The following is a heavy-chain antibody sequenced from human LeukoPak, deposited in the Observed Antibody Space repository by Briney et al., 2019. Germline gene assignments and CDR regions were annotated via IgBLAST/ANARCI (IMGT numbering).Heavy chain of an antibody. D-gene: IGHD6-19*01. CDR1: GFTFSSYS. CDR3: ARDRTLAVAGTEDY. CDR2: ISSSSSYV. V-gene: IGHV3-21*01. Sequence: PGGSLRLSCAASGFTFSSYSMNWVRQAPGKGLEWVSSISSSSSYVYYADSVKGRFTISRDNAKNSLYLQMSSLRAEDTAVYYCARDRTLAVAGTEDYWGQGTLVTVSS. J-gene: IGHJ4*02.